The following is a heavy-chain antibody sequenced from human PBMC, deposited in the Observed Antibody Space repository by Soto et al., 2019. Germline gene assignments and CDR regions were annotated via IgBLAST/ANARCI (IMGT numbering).Heavy chain of an antibody. CDR3: ARGGDSSGYYYGSDC. CDR1: GGSIRSYY. CDR2: SYSSGSA. D-gene: IGHD3-22*01. V-gene: IGHV4-4*07. J-gene: IGHJ4*02. Sequence: QVQLQPSGPGLVKPSETLSLTCTVSGGSIRSYYLSWVRQPAGKVLEWIGHSYSSGSANYNPSLKILVNRSVHTSKNHFARNLSSVSAADAAVYYCARGGDSSGYYYGSDCSGRGTVVTVSS.